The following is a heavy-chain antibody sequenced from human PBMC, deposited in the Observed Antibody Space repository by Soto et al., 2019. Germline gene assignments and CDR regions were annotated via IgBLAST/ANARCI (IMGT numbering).Heavy chain of an antibody. CDR1: GGTFSSYA. CDR3: ARDTPSAGVAAAFDY. Sequence: ASVKVSCKASGGTFSSYAISWVRQAPGQGLEWMGGIIPIFGTANYAQKFQGRVTITADESTSTAYMELSSLRSEDTAVYYCARDTPSAGVAAAFDYWGQGTLVTVSS. D-gene: IGHD3-3*01. J-gene: IGHJ4*02. CDR2: IIPIFGTA. V-gene: IGHV1-69*13.